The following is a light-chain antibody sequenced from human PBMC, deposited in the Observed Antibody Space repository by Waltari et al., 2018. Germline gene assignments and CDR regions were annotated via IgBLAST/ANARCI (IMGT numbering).Light chain of an antibody. V-gene: IGKV1-33*01. J-gene: IGKJ4*01. CDR3: QQYDNFPRT. CDR1: QGINNY. Sequence: DIQMTQSPSSLSASVGDRVTITCRASQGINNYLSWYQQKPGKAPKRLIYYASSLESGVPSRFSGSGSGTDYTLTIRSLQPEDIATYFCQQYDNFPRTFGGGTKVEIK. CDR2: YAS.